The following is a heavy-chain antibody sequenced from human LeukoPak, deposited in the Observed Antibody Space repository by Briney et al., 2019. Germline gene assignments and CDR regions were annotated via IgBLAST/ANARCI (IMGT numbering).Heavy chain of an antibody. D-gene: IGHD3-22*01. CDR2: MHSSGNT. CDR3: ACSRGSNWYFDV. J-gene: IGHJ2*01. V-gene: IGHV4-39*02. CDR1: GDSISSSAYY. Sequence: SETLSLTCSVSGDSISSSAYYWGWIRQPPGKALEWIGSMHSSGNTYYHPSLKSRVNMFLDTSKNHFSLKLTSVTAADTAVYYCACSRGSNWYFDVWGRGTVVTVSS.